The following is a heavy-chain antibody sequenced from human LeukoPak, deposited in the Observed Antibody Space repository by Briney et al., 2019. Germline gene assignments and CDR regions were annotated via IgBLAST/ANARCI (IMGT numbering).Heavy chain of an antibody. J-gene: IGHJ6*02. CDR2: IIPVLNIT. CDR1: GGTFSSSA. D-gene: IGHD5-18*01. CDR3: ARDQGLTAPPPYGLDV. V-gene: IGHV1-69*04. Sequence: GSSVKVSCKTSGGTFSSSAITWVRQAPGQELEWMGRIIPVLNITTYAQKFQGSVTITADTSTSTVYMELSSLRSEETAVYYCARDQGLTAPPPYGLDVWGQGTTVIVSS.